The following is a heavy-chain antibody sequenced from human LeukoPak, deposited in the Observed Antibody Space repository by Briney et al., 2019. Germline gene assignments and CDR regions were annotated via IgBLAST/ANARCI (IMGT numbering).Heavy chain of an antibody. Sequence: GGSLRLSCAASGFTFSSYGIHWVRQAPGMGLEWVADSSFDGNSGYNADSVKGRFTISRDNSKNTLYLQMNSLRAEDTAVYYCAKDSSRGMDVWGQGTTVTVSS. CDR2: SSFDGNSG. D-gene: IGHD6-6*01. CDR1: GFTFSSYG. J-gene: IGHJ6*02. V-gene: IGHV3-30*05. CDR3: AKDSSRGMDV.